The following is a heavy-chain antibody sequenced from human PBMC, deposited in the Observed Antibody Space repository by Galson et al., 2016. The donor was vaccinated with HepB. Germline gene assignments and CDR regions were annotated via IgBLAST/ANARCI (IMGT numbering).Heavy chain of an antibody. CDR2: IYYSGST. J-gene: IGHJ5*02. CDR3: ARESSSWYQNWFDP. Sequence: TLSLTCTVSVGSISSGFYYWSWIRQHPGKGLEWIGYIYYSGSTYYNPSLKSRVTISLDKSKNQFSLKLSSVTAADTAVYYCARESSSWYQNWFDPWGQGTLVTVSS. CDR1: VGSISSGFYY. V-gene: IGHV4-31*03. D-gene: IGHD6-13*01.